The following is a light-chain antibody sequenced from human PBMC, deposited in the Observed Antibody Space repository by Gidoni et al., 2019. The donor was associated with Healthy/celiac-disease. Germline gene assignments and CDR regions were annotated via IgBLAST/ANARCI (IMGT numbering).Light chain of an antibody. J-gene: IGKJ2*01. CDR2: AAS. CDR1: QGISSY. Sequence: AIRITQSPSSFSASTGDRVTNTFRASQGISSYLAWYQQKPGKAPKLLIYAASTLQSGVPSRFSGSGSGTDFTLTISCLQSEDFATYYCQQYYSYPRTFGQGTKLEIK. CDR3: QQYYSYPRT. V-gene: IGKV1-8*01.